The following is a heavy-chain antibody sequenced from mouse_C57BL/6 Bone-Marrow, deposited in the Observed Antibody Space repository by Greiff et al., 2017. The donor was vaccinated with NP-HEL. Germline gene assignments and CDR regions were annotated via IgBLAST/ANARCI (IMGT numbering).Heavy chain of an antibody. D-gene: IGHD1-1*01. V-gene: IGHV1-50*01. CDR1: GYTFTSYW. CDR3: ARITTVVEDWYFDV. CDR2: IDPSDSYT. J-gene: IGHJ1*03. Sequence: QVQLQQPGAELVKPGASVKLSCKASGYTFTSYWMQWVKQRPGQGLEWIGEIDPSDSYTNSNQKFKGKATLTVDTSSSTAYMQLSSLTSEDSAVYYCARITTVVEDWYFDVWGTGTTVTVSS.